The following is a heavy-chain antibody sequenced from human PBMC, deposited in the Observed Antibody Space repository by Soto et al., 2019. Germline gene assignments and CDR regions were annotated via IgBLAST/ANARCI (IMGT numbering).Heavy chain of an antibody. CDR3: ARDRPEQGGDFDY. V-gene: IGHV3-30*04. CDR1: GFTFSSYA. J-gene: IGHJ4*02. D-gene: IGHD3-16*01. Sequence: GGSLRLSCAASGFTFSSYAMHWVRQAPGKGLEWVAVISYDGSNKYYADSVKGRFTISRDNSKNTLYLQMNSLRAEDTAVYYCARDRPEQGGDFDYWGQGTLVTVSS. CDR2: ISYDGSNK.